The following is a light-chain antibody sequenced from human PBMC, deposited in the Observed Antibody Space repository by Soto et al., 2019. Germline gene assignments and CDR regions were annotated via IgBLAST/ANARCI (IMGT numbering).Light chain of an antibody. V-gene: IGKV3D-15*01. CDR2: DAS. Sequence: EIVLTQSPATLSLSPGESATLSCRASQSVDNDLAWYQQKPGQPPRLLIYDASTRATGIPAGFSGSQSGTEFTLTISSLLSEDFAVYSCQQYNNWPLTFGGGTKVDIK. J-gene: IGKJ4*01. CDR1: QSVDND. CDR3: QQYNNWPLT.